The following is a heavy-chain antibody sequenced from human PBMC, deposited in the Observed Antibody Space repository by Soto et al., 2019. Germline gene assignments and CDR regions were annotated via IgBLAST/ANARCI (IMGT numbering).Heavy chain of an antibody. D-gene: IGHD2-2*01. CDR3: AVPIVVVPAAIYYYYGMDV. CDR2: IIPIFGTA. CDR1: RGTFSSYA. V-gene: IGHV1-69*13. J-gene: IGHJ6*02. Sequence: GAPAKVSCKGSRGTFSSYALSWGRQDPGQGVEWMGGIIPIFGTANYAQKFQGRVTITADESTSTAYMELSSLRSEDTAVYYCAVPIVVVPAAIYYYYGMDVWGQGTTVTVSS.